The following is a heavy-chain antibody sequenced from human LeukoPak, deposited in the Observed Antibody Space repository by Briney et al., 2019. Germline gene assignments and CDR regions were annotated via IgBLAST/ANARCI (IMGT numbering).Heavy chain of an antibody. CDR1: GYTFTGYY. CDR2: INPNSGGT. J-gene: IGHJ4*02. D-gene: IGHD3-10*01. V-gene: IGHV1-2*02. CDR3: GRDYGSGSYYPPLDY. Sequence: ASVKVSCKASGYTFTGYYMHWVRQAPGQGLEWMGWINPNSGGTNYAQKFQGRVTMIRDTSISTAYMELSRLRSDDTAVYYCGRDYGSGSYYPPLDYWGQGTLVTVSS.